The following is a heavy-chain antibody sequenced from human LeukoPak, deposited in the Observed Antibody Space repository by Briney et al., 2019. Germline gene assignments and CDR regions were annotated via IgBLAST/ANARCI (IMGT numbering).Heavy chain of an antibody. CDR3: TRDLMDYDVSTGFHHYYMDV. J-gene: IGHJ6*02. Sequence: PGGSLRLSCVASGFTFSSYWMHWVRHDPRKGLVWVSRINGDGRNINYADSVRGRFTISRDNAKNTLYLQMNTLRVEDTAVYYCTRDLMDYDVSTGFHHYYMDVWGQGTTVTVSS. D-gene: IGHD3-9*01. CDR2: INGDGRNI. CDR1: GFTFSSYW. V-gene: IGHV3-74*01.